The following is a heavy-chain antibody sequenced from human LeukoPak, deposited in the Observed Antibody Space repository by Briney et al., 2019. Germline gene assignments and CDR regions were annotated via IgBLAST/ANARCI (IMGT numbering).Heavy chain of an antibody. CDR1: GFTFSSNA. V-gene: IGHV3-23*01. CDR3: ARHTGSGYYYGN. Sequence: GGSLRLSCAASGFTFSSNAMSWVRQAPGKGLEWVSAISGSGDNTFYADSVKGRFTISRDNSKNTLYLQMNSLRAEDTAVYYCARHTGSGYYYGNWGQGTLVTVSS. CDR2: ISGSGDNT. D-gene: IGHD3-22*01. J-gene: IGHJ4*02.